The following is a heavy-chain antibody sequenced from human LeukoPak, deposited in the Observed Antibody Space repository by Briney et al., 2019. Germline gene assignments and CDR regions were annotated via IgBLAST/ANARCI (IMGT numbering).Heavy chain of an antibody. Sequence: GGSLRLSCAASGFTFSSYGMHWVRQAPGKGLEWVAVISYDGSNKYYADSVKGRFTISRDNSKNTLYLQMNSLRAEDTAVYYCAKEFPSSSGLYWGQGTLVTVSS. CDR1: GFTFSSYG. CDR3: AKEFPSSSGLY. J-gene: IGHJ4*02. V-gene: IGHV3-30*18. D-gene: IGHD3-22*01. CDR2: ISYDGSNK.